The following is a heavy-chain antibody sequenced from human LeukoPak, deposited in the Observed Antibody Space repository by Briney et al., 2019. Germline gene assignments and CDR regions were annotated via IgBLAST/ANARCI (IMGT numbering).Heavy chain of an antibody. V-gene: IGHV1-18*04. J-gene: IGHJ6*04. Sequence: ASVKVSCKASGYTFTRYGISWVRQAPGQGREWMGWISAYNGNTNYAQKLQGRVTMTTDTSTSTAYMELRSLRSDDTAVYYCVRDHEFGETDNVYYGMDVWGKRTTVTVSS. CDR1: GYTFTRYG. D-gene: IGHD3-10*01. CDR3: VRDHEFGETDNVYYGMDV. CDR2: ISAYNGNT.